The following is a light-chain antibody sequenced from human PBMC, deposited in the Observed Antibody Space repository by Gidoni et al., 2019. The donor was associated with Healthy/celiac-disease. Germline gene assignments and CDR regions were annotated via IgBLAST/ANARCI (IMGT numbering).Light chain of an antibody. J-gene: IGKJ4*01. CDR2: GAS. V-gene: IGKV3-20*01. CDR1: QSVSSSY. Sequence: EIVLTPSPGTLSFSPGERATLSCRASQSVSSSYLAWYQQKPGQAPRLLIYGASSRATGIPDRFSGSGSGTDFTLTISRLEPEDFAVYYCQQDGSSPLTFGGGTKVEIK. CDR3: QQDGSSPLT.